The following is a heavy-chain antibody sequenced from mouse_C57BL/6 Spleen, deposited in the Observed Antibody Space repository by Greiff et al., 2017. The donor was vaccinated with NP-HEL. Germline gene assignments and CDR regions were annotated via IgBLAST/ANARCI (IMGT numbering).Heavy chain of an antibody. Sequence: EVKGVESGGGLVKPGGSLKLSCAASGFTFSDYGMHWVRQAPEKGLEWVAYISSGSSTIYYADTVKGRFTISRDNAKNTLFLQMTSLRSEDTARYYCARDDYGSSSYWYFDVWGTGTTVTVSS. J-gene: IGHJ1*03. CDR3: ARDDYGSSSYWYFDV. CDR2: ISSGSSTI. D-gene: IGHD1-1*01. V-gene: IGHV5-17*01. CDR1: GFTFSDYG.